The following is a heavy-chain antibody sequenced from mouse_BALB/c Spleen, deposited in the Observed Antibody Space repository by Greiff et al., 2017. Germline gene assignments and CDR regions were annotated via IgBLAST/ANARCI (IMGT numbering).Heavy chain of an antibody. Sequence: SGPELVKPGASVKISCKASGYSFTGYFMNWVMQSHGKSLEWIGRINPYNGDTFYNQKFKGKATLTVDKSSSTAHMELRSLASEDSAVYYCARDSLQWYYFDYWGQGTTLTVSS. D-gene: IGHD1-2*01. CDR3: ARDSLQWYYFDY. CDR1: GYSFTGYF. J-gene: IGHJ2*01. V-gene: IGHV1-20*02. CDR2: INPYNGDT.